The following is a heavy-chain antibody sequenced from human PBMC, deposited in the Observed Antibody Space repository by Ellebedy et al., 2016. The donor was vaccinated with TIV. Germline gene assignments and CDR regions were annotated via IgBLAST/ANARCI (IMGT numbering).Heavy chain of an antibody. J-gene: IGHJ6*04. CDR3: ARRGYMDV. D-gene: IGHD3-10*01. CDR1: GFNINTYW. V-gene: IGHV3-7*01. CDR2: TNEYGSEK. Sequence: PGGSLRLSWAASGFNINTYWVTWVRQAPGKGLEWVATTNEYGSEKNYLDSVKGRFTISKDTAKNSLYLQMNSLRAEDTAVYYCARRGYMDVWGNGTTVSVSS.